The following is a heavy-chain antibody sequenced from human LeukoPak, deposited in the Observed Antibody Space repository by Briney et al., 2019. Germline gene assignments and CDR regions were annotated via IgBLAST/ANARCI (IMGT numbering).Heavy chain of an antibody. Sequence: GGSLRLSCAASGFTFRSYGMHWVRQAPGKGLEWVAFIRYDGSSKYYADSVKGRFTISRDNSKNTLYLHMDSLRPDDTAIYYCTKELHFAVAVADYYYFYMDVWGRGTAVTVSS. CDR3: TKELHFAVAVADYYYFYMDV. J-gene: IGHJ6*03. CDR2: IRYDGSSK. D-gene: IGHD6-19*01. CDR1: GFTFRSYG. V-gene: IGHV3-30*02.